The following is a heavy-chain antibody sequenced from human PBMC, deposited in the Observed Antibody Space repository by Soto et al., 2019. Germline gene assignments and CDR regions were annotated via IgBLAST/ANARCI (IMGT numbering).Heavy chain of an antibody. Sequence: QVQLVQSGAEVKKPGASVKVSCKASGYTFTSYGISWVRQAPGQGLEWMGWISAYNGNTNYAQKLQGRVTMTTDTSTSTGYMELRSLRADDTPVYYCARDRRGITVIDPTYWGQGTLVTVSS. CDR3: ARDRRGITVIDPTY. J-gene: IGHJ4*02. CDR2: ISAYNGNT. V-gene: IGHV1-18*01. D-gene: IGHD3-22*01. CDR1: GYTFTSYG.